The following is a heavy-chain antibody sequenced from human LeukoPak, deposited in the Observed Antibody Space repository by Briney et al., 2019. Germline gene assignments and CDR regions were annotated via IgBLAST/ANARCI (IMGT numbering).Heavy chain of an antibody. CDR1: GESISGFY. CDR3: ARGVVIAPQTFDY. D-gene: IGHD2-21*01. Sequence: SGTLSLTCTVSGESISGFYWTWIRQPPGKGLEWIGYIYYSGSTSYNPSLKSRVTISVDTSKNQFSLKLSSVTAADTAVYYCARGVVIAPQTFDYWGQGTLVTVSS. J-gene: IGHJ4*02. CDR2: IYYSGST. V-gene: IGHV4-59*01.